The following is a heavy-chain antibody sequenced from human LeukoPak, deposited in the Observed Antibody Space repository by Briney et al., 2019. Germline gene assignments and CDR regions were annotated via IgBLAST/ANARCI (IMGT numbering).Heavy chain of an antibody. D-gene: IGHD3-22*01. CDR3: ARSGYYHVDAFDI. J-gene: IGHJ3*02. V-gene: IGHV4-39*01. CDR1: GGSISSSTYY. Sequence: SETLSLTCSVSGGSISSSTYYWGWIRQPPGKGLEWLGNVYYSGSTYYNPSLKSRVTISVDTSKNQFSLKLSSVTAADTAVYYCARSGYYHVDAFDIWGQGTMVTVSS. CDR2: VYYSGST.